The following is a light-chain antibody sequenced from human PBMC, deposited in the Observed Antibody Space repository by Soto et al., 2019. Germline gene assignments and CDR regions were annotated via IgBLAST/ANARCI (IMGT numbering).Light chain of an antibody. Sequence: EIVMTQSPATLSVSPGETATLSCRASQSVSSNLAWYQQNPGQAPRLLIYGASTRATDIPARFSGSGSGTDFTITISSLQYEDFAVYYCQHYNYFWTFGQGTKVEIK. V-gene: IGKV3-15*01. CDR3: QHYNYFWT. CDR1: QSVSSN. J-gene: IGKJ1*01. CDR2: GAS.